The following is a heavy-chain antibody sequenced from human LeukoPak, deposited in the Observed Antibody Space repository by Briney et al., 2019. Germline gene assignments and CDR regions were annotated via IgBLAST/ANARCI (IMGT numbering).Heavy chain of an antibody. J-gene: IGHJ4*02. CDR3: ARVYYDSSGYFTGEYYFDY. V-gene: IGHV4-39*07. D-gene: IGHD3-22*01. CDR1: GDSISNTHYY. Sequence: SETLSLTCIVSGDSISNTHYYWGWIRQPPGKGLEWIASIYYSGSTYYNPSLKSRVTISVDTSKNQFSLKLSSVTAADTAVYYCARVYYDSSGYFTGEYYFDYWGQGTLVTVSS. CDR2: IYYSGST.